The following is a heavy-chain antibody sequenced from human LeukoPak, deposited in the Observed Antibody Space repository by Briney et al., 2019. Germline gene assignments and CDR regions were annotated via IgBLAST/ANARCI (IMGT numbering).Heavy chain of an antibody. V-gene: IGHV4-30-4*08. CDR1: GGSISSGDYY. D-gene: IGHD2-2*01. J-gene: IGHJ3*02. Sequence: SETLSLTCTVSGGSISSGDYYWSWIRQPPGKGLEWIGYIYYSGSTYYNPSLKSRVTISVDTSKNQFSLKLSSVTAADTAVYYCARRRVQAVPAAKMARGTFDIWGQGTMVTVSS. CDR2: IYYSGST. CDR3: ARRRVQAVPAAKMARGTFDI.